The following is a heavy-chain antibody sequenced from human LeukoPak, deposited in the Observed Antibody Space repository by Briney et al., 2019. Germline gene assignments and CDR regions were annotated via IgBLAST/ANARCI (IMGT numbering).Heavy chain of an antibody. J-gene: IGHJ4*02. D-gene: IGHD3-3*01. CDR2: MNHSGST. CDR3: ARVSGFWSGYYQSDY. CDR1: GGSFSGDD. Sequence: PSETLSLTCAVYGGSFSGDDWIWIRQPPGKGLEWIGEMNHSGSTNYNPSLKSRVTISVDTSKNQFSLKLSFVTAADTAVYYCARVSGFWSGYYQSDYWGQGTLVTVSS. V-gene: IGHV4-34*01.